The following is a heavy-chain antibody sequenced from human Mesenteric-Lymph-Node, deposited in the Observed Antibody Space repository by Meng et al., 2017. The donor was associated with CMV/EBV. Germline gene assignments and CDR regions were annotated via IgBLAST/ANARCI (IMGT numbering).Heavy chain of an antibody. CDR3: AKDRALRAPSIVVVPAALHY. J-gene: IGHJ4*02. V-gene: IGHV3-30*02. CDR2: IRYDGSNK. CDR1: GFTFSSYG. Sequence: GESLKISCAASGFTFSSYGMHWVRRAPGKGLEWVAFIRYDGSNKYYADSVKGRFTISRDNSKNTLYLQMNSLRAEDTAVYYCAKDRALRAPSIVVVPAALHYWGQGTLVTVSS. D-gene: IGHD2-2*01.